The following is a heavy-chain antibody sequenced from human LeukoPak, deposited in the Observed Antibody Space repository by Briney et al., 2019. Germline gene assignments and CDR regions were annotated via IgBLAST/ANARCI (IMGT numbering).Heavy chain of an antibody. D-gene: IGHD3-10*01. J-gene: IGHJ3*02. CDR3: ARDRGYAFDI. CDR1: GFTFSTYS. Sequence: PGGSLRLSCAASGFTFSTYSMNWVRQAPGKGLEWVAYVGTASGIISYADSVKGRFTISRDDAENSLYLQMNSLRDEDTAVYYCARDRGYAFDIWGQGTMVTVSS. V-gene: IGHV3-48*02. CDR2: VGTASGII.